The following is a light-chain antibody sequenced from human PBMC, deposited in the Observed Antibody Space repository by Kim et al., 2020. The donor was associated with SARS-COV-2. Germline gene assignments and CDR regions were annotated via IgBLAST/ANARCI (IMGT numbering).Light chain of an antibody. CDR1: QGISSY. Sequence: ASVGDRVTITCRASQGISSYLAWYQQKPGKAPKLLIYAASTLQSGVPSRFSGSGSGTEFTLTISSLQPEEFATYYCQQLNSYPHTFGGGTKVDIK. CDR3: QQLNSYPHT. J-gene: IGKJ4*01. CDR2: AAS. V-gene: IGKV1-9*01.